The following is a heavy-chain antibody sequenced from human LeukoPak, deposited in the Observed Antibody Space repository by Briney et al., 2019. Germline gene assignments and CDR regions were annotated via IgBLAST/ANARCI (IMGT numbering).Heavy chain of an antibody. CDR2: ISGDGGST. Sequence: GGSLRLSCAASGFTFDDYAMHWVRQAPGKGLEWVSLISGDGGSTYYADSVKGRFTISRDNSKNTLYLQMRSLRPEDTAVYYCVCPESGYSYGYGYWGQGTLVTVSS. CDR3: VCPESGYSYGYGY. CDR1: GFTFDDYA. V-gene: IGHV3-43*02. J-gene: IGHJ4*02. D-gene: IGHD5-18*01.